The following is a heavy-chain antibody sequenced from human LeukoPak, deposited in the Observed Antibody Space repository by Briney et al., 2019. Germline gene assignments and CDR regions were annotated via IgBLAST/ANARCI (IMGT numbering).Heavy chain of an antibody. Sequence: GSVKVSCKASGYTFTGYYMHWVRQAPGQGLEGMGWINPNSGGKNYAQMFQGRVTLTSDTSISTAYMELSRLRSDDTAVYYCATYSSSWYPLYYFDYWGQGTLVTVSS. CDR1: GYTFTGYY. V-gene: IGHV1-2*02. CDR3: ATYSSSWYPLYYFDY. CDR2: INPNSGGK. J-gene: IGHJ4*02. D-gene: IGHD6-13*01.